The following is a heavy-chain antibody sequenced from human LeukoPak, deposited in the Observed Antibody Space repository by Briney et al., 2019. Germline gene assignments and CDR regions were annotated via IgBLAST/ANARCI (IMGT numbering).Heavy chain of an antibody. D-gene: IGHD1-26*01. V-gene: IGHV1-46*01. CDR1: GYSSTSYTFSTYY. Sequence: ASVKVSSKASGYSSTSYTFSTYYMHRVRQAPGQGLEWMGIINPSAGSTTYAQQFQGRVTMTRDTSTSTVYMELSSLTSEDTAVYYCARNGWVGARQLGAFDIWGQGTMVTVSP. CDR2: INPSAGST. J-gene: IGHJ3*02. CDR3: ARNGWVGARQLGAFDI.